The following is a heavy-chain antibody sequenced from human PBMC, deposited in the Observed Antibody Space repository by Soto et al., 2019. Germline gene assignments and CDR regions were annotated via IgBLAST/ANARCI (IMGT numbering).Heavy chain of an antibody. V-gene: IGHV4-59*01. Sequence: TLSLTCTVSGDSISNNYWSWIRQPPGKGLEWIGYIYNIGSTNYNPSLKGRATMSVDTSKNQFSLTLRSVTAADTAVYFCSGGDSWHLVDYWGQGTLVTVSS. CDR1: GDSISNNY. CDR2: IYNIGST. CDR3: SGGDSWHLVDY. D-gene: IGHD6-6*01. J-gene: IGHJ4*01.